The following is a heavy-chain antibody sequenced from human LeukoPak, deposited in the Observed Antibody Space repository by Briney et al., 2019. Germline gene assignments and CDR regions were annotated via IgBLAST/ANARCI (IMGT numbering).Heavy chain of an antibody. CDR1: RYSLTTGYY. D-gene: IGHD6-19*01. Sequence: SETLSLTCTVSRYSLTTGYYWGWIRPPPGKGLEWIGSIYHSGSPYYNPSLKSRVTISVDTSKNQFSLKLSSVTAADTAVYYCARFATGGLYYFDYWGQGTLVIVSS. CDR3: ARFATGGLYYFDY. J-gene: IGHJ4*02. CDR2: IYHSGSP. V-gene: IGHV4-38-2*02.